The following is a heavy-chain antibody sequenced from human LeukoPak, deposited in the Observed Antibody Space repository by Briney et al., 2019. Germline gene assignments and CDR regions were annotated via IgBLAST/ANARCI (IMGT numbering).Heavy chain of an antibody. J-gene: IGHJ5*02. V-gene: IGHV1-2*02. D-gene: IGHD1-26*01. CDR1: GYTFTGYY. Sequence: ASVTVSCKASGYTFTGYYMHWVRQAPGQGLEWMGWINPNSGGTNYAQKFQGRVTMTRDTSISTAYMELRRLRSDDTAVYYCAREDGIVGATTHWFDPWGQGTLVTVSS. CDR3: AREDGIVGATTHWFDP. CDR2: INPNSGGT.